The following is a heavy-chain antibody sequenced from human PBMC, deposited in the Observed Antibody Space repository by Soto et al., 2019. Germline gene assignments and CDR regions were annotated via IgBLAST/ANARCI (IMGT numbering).Heavy chain of an antibody. D-gene: IGHD2-15*01. CDR1: GFTFISYG. V-gene: IGHV3-33*01. CDR2: IWFDGSDK. CDR3: ARLYCSASSCYSVGAFDI. Sequence: WGSLRLSCAASGFTFISYGIHWGRQSPFKWLEWVALIWFDGSDKYYTESVKGRFTISRDNSKSTLYLQMNSLRAEDTAVYYCARLYCSASSCYSVGAFDIRGQGTMVTVSS. J-gene: IGHJ3*02.